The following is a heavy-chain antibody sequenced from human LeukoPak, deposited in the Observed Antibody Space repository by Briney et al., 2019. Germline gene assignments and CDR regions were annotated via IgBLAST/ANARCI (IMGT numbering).Heavy chain of an antibody. CDR1: GFTFSRYW. CDR3: ARVRYCSGGSCPTHFDY. D-gene: IGHD2-15*01. Sequence: GGSLRLSCVASGFTFSRYWMHWVRQAPGKGLVWVSRINSDGSTTIYADSVKGRFTISRGNAKNSLYLQMNSLRAEDTAVYYCARVRYCSGGSCPTHFDYWGQGTLVTVSS. V-gene: IGHV3-74*01. J-gene: IGHJ4*02. CDR2: INSDGSTT.